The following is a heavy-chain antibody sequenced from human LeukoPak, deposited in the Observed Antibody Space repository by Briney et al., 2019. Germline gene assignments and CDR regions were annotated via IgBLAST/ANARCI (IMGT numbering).Heavy chain of an antibody. J-gene: IGHJ4*02. CDR2: LSSRSSYI. Sequence: PGGSLRLSWSASGFTFSSYSMSWVRQAPGEGREGVASLSSRSSYIYYADSVKGRFTISRYNAKNSLYLQMNSLRAEDTAVYYCAREVHLSGGPIDYWGQGTLVTVSS. CDR3: AREVHLSGGPIDY. V-gene: IGHV3-21*01. CDR1: GFTFSSYS. D-gene: IGHD1-1*01.